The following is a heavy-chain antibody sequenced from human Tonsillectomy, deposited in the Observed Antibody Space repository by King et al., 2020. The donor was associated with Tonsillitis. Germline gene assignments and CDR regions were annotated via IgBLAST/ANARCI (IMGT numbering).Heavy chain of an antibody. CDR2: IYYSGST. D-gene: IGHD3-16*01. CDR1: GCSISSYY. V-gene: IGHV4-59*08. Sequence: VQLQESGPGLVKPSETLSLTCTVSGCSISSYYWSWIRQPPGKGLEWIGYIYYSGSTHYNPSLKSRVTISVDTSKNQFSLKLSSVTAADTAVYYCARHMLGVHTFDYWGQGTLVTVSS. CDR3: ARHMLGVHTFDY. J-gene: IGHJ4*02.